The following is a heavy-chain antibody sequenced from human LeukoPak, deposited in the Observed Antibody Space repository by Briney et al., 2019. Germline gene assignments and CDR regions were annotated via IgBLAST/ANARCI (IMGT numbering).Heavy chain of an antibody. Sequence: GGSLRLSCAASGFTFSSYCMHWVRQAPGKGLEWVAVIWYDGSNKYYADSVKGRFTISRDNSKNTLYLQMNSLRAEDTAVYYCAKDGPPAQFDYWGQGTLVTVSS. J-gene: IGHJ4*02. CDR3: AKDGPPAQFDY. CDR1: GFTFSSYC. V-gene: IGHV3-33*06. CDR2: IWYDGSNK.